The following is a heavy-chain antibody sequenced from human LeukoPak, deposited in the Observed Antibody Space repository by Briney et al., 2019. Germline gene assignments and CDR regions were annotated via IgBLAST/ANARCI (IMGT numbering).Heavy chain of an antibody. Sequence: GASVKVSCKASGGTFSSYAISLVRQAPGQGLEWMGWIIPIFGTANYAQKFQGRVTITTDESTSTAYMELSSLRSEDTAVYYCATGGSYHTAGSLDYWGQGTLVTVSS. J-gene: IGHJ4*02. D-gene: IGHD1-26*01. CDR3: ATGGSYHTAGSLDY. V-gene: IGHV1-69*05. CDR2: IIPIFGTA. CDR1: GGTFSSYA.